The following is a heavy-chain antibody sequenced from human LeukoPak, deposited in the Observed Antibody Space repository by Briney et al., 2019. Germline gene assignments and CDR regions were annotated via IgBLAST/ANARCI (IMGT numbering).Heavy chain of an antibody. J-gene: IGHJ4*02. V-gene: IGHV3-23*01. CDR1: GFTFSSSS. CDR2: ITDAVGST. Sequence: PGGSLRLSCAASGFTFSSSSISWVRQAPGKGLEWVSAITDAVGSTHYADSVKGRFTISSDNSKNTVYLQMNSLRPEDMAVYYCAKEIFSGFLYIDYWGQGTLVTVSS. D-gene: IGHD5-12*01. CDR3: AKEIFSGFLYIDY.